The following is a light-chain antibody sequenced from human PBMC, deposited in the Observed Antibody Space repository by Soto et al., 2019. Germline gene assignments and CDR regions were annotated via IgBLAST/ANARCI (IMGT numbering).Light chain of an antibody. J-gene: IGKJ4*01. CDR1: QSVSIN. Sequence: EIRMTQSPATPSVSQGERATLSCRASQSVSINLSWYHQKPGHAPRLLIYGASSRTSGIPARFSGSGSGTESTPTISSLQSEYFAVYYCQQYNNWPLTFGGGTKVDI. CDR2: GAS. CDR3: QQYNNWPLT. V-gene: IGKV3-15*01.